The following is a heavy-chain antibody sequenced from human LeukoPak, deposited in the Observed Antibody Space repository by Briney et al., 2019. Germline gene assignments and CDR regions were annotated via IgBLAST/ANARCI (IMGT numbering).Heavy chain of an antibody. CDR3: ARDLDSRFDS. Sequence: GEALKISFKGSGFRFTSNWIGWVRPMPGKGLEWMGIIYPADSDTRYSPSFQGQVTISADTSINTAYLQWTSLKASDTAMYYCARDLDSRFDSWGQGTLVTVSS. CDR2: IYPADSDT. V-gene: IGHV5-51*01. CDR1: GFRFTSNW. D-gene: IGHD3-22*01. J-gene: IGHJ4*02.